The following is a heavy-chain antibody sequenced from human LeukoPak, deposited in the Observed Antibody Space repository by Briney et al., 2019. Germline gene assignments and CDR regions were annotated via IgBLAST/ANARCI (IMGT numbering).Heavy chain of an antibody. J-gene: IGHJ4*02. D-gene: IGHD6-13*01. CDR3: ATAGIAAAGTLDH. V-gene: IGHV1-24*01. CDR2: FDPEDGET. Sequence: ASVKVSCKVSGYTLTELSMHWVRQAPGKGLEWMGGFDPEDGETIYAQKFQGRVTMTEDTSTDTAYIELSSLRSEDTAVYYCATAGIAAAGTLDHWGQGTLVTVSS. CDR1: GYTLTELS.